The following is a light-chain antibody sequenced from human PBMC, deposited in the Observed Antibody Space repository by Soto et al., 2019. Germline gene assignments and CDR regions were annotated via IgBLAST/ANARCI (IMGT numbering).Light chain of an antibody. J-gene: IGKJ5*01. V-gene: IGKV3-11*01. Sequence: EIVLTQSPATLSVSPGERATLSCRASQSVSRYLAWYQQKPGQAPRLLIYDASTRATGIPARFSGSGSGTDFTLTISSLQPEDFAVYYCQQHNNWPQITFGQGTRLEIK. CDR2: DAS. CDR3: QQHNNWPQIT. CDR1: QSVSRY.